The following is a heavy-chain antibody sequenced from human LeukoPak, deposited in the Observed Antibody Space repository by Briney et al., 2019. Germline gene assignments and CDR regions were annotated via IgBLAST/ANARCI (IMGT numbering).Heavy chain of an antibody. Sequence: SETLSLTCAVYGGSFSGYYWSWIRQPPGKGLEWIGEINHSGSTNYNPSLKSRVTISVDTSKNQFSLKLSSVTAEDTAVYYCARPIPSYYYPRAFDIWGQGTMVTVSS. V-gene: IGHV4-34*01. D-gene: IGHD3-22*01. J-gene: IGHJ3*02. CDR3: ARPIPSYYYPRAFDI. CDR2: INHSGST. CDR1: GGSFSGYY.